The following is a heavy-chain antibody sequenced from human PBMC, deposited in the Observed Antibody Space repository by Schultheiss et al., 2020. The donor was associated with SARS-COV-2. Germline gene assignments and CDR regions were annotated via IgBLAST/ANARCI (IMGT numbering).Heavy chain of an antibody. CDR1: GFTFSSYA. V-gene: IGHV3-30*01. CDR3: ARGTLGYDSSGYPFYYYGMDV. CDR2: ISYDGSNK. J-gene: IGHJ6*02. D-gene: IGHD3-22*01. Sequence: GESLKISCAASGFTFSSYAMHWVRQAPGKGLEWVAVISYDGSNKYYADSVKGRFTISRDNSKNTLYLQMNSLRAEDTAVYYCARGTLGYDSSGYPFYYYGMDVWGQGTTVTVSS.